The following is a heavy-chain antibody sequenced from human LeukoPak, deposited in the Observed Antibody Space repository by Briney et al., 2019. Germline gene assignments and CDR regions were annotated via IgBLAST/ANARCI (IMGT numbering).Heavy chain of an antibody. Sequence: GGSLRLSCAASGFTFSSYAMSWVRQAPGKGLEWVSAISGSGGSTYYADSVKGRFTISRDNSKNTLYLQMNSLRAEDTAVYYCAKQRVSWGLRYSGSWFTLDYWGQGTLVTVSS. D-gene: IGHD6-13*01. CDR2: ISGSGGST. V-gene: IGHV3-23*01. CDR1: GFTFSSYA. CDR3: AKQRVSWGLRYSGSWFTLDY. J-gene: IGHJ4*02.